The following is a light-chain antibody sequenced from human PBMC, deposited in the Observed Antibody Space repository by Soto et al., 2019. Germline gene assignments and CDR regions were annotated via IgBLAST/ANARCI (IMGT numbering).Light chain of an antibody. J-gene: IGLJ1*01. CDR2: EVD. Sequence: QSVLTQPPSASGSPGESVAISCTGTSSDVGGYDYVSWYQQHPGKAPKLMIYEVDKRPSGVPDRFSGSKSDNTASLTVSGLQTDDEADYYCSSYAGSNIIFGTGTQVTVL. CDR1: SSDVGGYDY. V-gene: IGLV2-8*01. CDR3: SSYAGSNII.